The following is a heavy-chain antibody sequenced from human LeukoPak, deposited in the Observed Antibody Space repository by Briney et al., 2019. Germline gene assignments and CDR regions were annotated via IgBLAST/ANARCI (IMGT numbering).Heavy chain of an antibody. D-gene: IGHD3-22*01. CDR1: GFTFSRYG. CDR2: IWYGGSNQ. CDR3: AREYYYDSSLAFDI. V-gene: IGHV3-33*01. J-gene: IGHJ3*02. Sequence: GGPLSLFCGASGFTFSRYGMDWVREAPGEGLEWVADIWYGGSNQHCVDSVRGRFTLSRDNYKNMLYLKMHSMRAEDTAVYYCAREYYYDSSLAFDIWGQETMVTVSS.